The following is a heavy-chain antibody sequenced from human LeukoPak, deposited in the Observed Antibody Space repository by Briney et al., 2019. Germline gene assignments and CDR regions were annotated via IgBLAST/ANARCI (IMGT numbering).Heavy chain of an antibody. CDR3: ARATATYYYGSGSYYC. Sequence: ASVKVSCKVSGYTLTELSMHWVRQAPGKGLEWMGGFDPEDGETIYAQKFQGRVTMTEDTSTDTAYMELSSLRSEDTAVYYCARATATYYYGSGSYYCWGQGTLVTVSS. CDR2: FDPEDGET. CDR1: GYTLTELS. D-gene: IGHD3-10*01. V-gene: IGHV1-24*01. J-gene: IGHJ4*02.